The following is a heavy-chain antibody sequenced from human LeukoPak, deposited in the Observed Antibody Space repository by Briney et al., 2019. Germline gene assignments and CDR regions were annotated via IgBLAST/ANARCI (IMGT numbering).Heavy chain of an antibody. V-gene: IGHV3-33*06. CDR2: IWYDGSNK. D-gene: IGHD3-22*01. Sequence: GRSLRLSCAASGFTFSSYGMHWVRQAPGKGLEWVAVIWYDGSNKYYADSVKGRFTISRDNSKNTLYLQMNSLRAEDTAVYYCANDADYYDSSGYFNWGQGTLVTVSS. CDR1: GFTFSSYG. J-gene: IGHJ4*02. CDR3: ANDADYYDSSGYFN.